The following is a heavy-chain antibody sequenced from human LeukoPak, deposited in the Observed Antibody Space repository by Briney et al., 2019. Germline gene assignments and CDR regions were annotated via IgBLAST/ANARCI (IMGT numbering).Heavy chain of an antibody. CDR3: AKGGSLDYDFWSGYGGYFDY. CDR1: GFTFSSYG. V-gene: IGHV3-30*18. D-gene: IGHD3-3*01. CDR2: ISYDGSNK. Sequence: PGGSLRLSCAASGFTFSSYGMHWVRQAPGKGLEWVAVISYDGSNKYYADSVKGRFTISRDNSKNTLYLQMNSLRAEDTAVYYCAKGGSLDYDFWSGYGGYFDYWDQGTLVTVSS. J-gene: IGHJ4*02.